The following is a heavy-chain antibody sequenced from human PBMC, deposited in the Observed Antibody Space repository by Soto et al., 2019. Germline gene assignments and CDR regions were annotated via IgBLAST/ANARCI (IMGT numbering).Heavy chain of an antibody. Sequence: SSETLSLTCTVSGGSISSSSYYWGWIRQPPGKGLEWIGSIYCSGSTYYNPSLKSRVTISVDTSKNQFSLKLSSVTAADTAVYYCARQKQAVTRDSSGWYGQYYYYYYGMDVWGQGNTVTVSS. J-gene: IGHJ6*02. CDR1: GGSISSSSYY. V-gene: IGHV4-39*01. D-gene: IGHD6-19*01. CDR3: ARQKQAVTRDSSGWYGQYYYYYYGMDV. CDR2: IYCSGST.